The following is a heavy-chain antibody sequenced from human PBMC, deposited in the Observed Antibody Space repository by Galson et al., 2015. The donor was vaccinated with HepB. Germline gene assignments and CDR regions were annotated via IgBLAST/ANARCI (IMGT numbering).Heavy chain of an antibody. V-gene: IGHV3-48*01. D-gene: IGHD7-27*01. CDR3: AGLATWGSNFDY. CDR1: GFTFSSYS. Sequence: SLRLSCAASGFTFSSYSMNWVRQAPGKGLEWVSYISSSSSIVYYADSVKGRFTISRDNAKNSLYLQMNSLRAEDTAVYYCAGLATWGSNFDYGGQGTLVTVSS. J-gene: IGHJ4*02. CDR2: ISSSSSIV.